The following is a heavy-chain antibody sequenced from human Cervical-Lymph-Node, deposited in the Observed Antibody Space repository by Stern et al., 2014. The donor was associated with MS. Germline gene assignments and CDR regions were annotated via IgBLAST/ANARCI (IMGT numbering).Heavy chain of an antibody. Sequence: QLVESGPGLVKPSETLSLTCNVSGGSIRSSNCYWGWIRQPPGKGLEWIGSIYYSGSTYDNPSLKSRVTISVDTSKNQFSLKLSSVTAADTAVYYCASSCSSSCFDFWGQGTLVAVSS. CDR2: IYYSGST. D-gene: IGHD6-6*01. J-gene: IGHJ4*02. CDR3: ASSCSSSCFDF. V-gene: IGHV4-39*01. CDR1: GGSIRSSNCY.